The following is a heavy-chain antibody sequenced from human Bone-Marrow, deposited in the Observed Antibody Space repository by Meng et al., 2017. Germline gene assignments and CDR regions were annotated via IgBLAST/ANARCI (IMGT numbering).Heavy chain of an antibody. Sequence: VRLQAGGAGVLTLCEPVSLPCAVCGGFFSGYLWRGTRQPPGKGREWIGEINHSGHTNHHPSLKSRVNISVDTSKTQFSLKLSSVTAADTAVYFCARGDRVAGTDYWGQGTLVTVSS. V-gene: IGHV4-34*02. CDR3: ARGDRVAGTDY. CDR1: GGFFSGYL. J-gene: IGHJ4*02. CDR2: INHSGHT. D-gene: IGHD6-19*01.